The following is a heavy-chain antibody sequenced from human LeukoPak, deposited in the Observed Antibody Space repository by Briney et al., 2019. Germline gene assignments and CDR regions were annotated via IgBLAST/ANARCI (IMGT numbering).Heavy chain of an antibody. D-gene: IGHD1/OR15-1a*01. Sequence: SVKVSCKASGGTFSSYTISWVRQAPGQGLEWMGRIIPILGIANYAQKFQGRVTITADKSTSTAYMELSSLRSEDTAVYYCARENKLPQGAFDIWGQGTMVTVSS. CDR2: IIPILGIA. J-gene: IGHJ3*02. CDR3: ARENKLPQGAFDI. V-gene: IGHV1-69*04. CDR1: GGTFSSYT.